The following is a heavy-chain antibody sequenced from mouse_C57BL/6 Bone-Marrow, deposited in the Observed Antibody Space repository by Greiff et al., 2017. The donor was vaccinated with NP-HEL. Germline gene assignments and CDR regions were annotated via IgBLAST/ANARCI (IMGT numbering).Heavy chain of an antibody. D-gene: IGHD2-3*01. CDR1: GYTFTSYG. CDR2: IYPRSGNT. Sequence: QVQLKESGAELARPGASVKLSCKASGYTFTSYGISWVKQRTGQGLEWIGEIYPRSGNTYYNEKFKGKATLTADKSSSTAYMELRSLTSEDSAVYFCAREGYDGIDYWGQGTTLTVSS. J-gene: IGHJ2*01. V-gene: IGHV1-81*01. CDR3: AREGYDGIDY.